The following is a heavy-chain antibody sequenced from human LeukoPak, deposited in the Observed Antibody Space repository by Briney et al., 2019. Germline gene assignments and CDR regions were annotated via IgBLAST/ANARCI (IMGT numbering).Heavy chain of an antibody. CDR2: INHSGST. Sequence: SETLSLTCAVYGGSFSGYYWSWIRQPPGKGLEWIGEINHSGSTNYNPSLKSRVTISVDTSKNQFSLKLSSVTAAGTAVYYCARGSSTSRWYNWFGPWGQGTLVTVSS. CDR3: ARGSSTSRWYNWFGP. V-gene: IGHV4-34*01. J-gene: IGHJ5*02. CDR1: GGSFSGYY. D-gene: IGHD2-2*01.